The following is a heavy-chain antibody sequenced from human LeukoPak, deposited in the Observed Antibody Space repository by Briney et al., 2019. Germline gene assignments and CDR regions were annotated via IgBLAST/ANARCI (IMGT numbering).Heavy chain of an antibody. CDR2: IYYSGSA. V-gene: IGHV4-39*01. Sequence: SETLSLTCTVSGDSISSNSYYWGWIRQPPGKGLEWIGSIYYSGSAYYNPSLKSRVTISVDTSKNQFSLKLSSVTAADTAVSYCARHLTYCGGDCFFDYWGQGTQVTVSS. CDR1: GDSISSNSYY. J-gene: IGHJ4*02. CDR3: ARHLTYCGGDCFFDY. D-gene: IGHD2-21*02.